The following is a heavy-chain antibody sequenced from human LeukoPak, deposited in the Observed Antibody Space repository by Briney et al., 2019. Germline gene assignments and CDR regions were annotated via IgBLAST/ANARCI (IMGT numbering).Heavy chain of an antibody. V-gene: IGHV1-69*01. CDR1: GGTFSSYA. CDR3: ASLSTVVSTGDAFDI. Sequence: ASVKVSCKASGGTFSSYAISWVRQAPGQGLEWMGGIIPIFGTANYAQKFQGRVTITADESTSTAYMELSSLRSGDTAVYYCASLSTVVSTGDAFDIWGQGTMVTVSS. J-gene: IGHJ3*02. D-gene: IGHD4-23*01. CDR2: IIPIFGTA.